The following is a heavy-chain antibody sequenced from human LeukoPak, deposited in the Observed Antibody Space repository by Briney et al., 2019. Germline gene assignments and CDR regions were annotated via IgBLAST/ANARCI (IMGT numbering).Heavy chain of an antibody. CDR1: GFTFSSYG. D-gene: IGHD3-10*01. J-gene: IGHJ4*02. CDR2: ISYDGSNK. V-gene: IGHV3-30*03. CDR3: ARAPGAYGSGSYQIDY. Sequence: GGSLRLSCAASGFTFSSYGMHWVRQAPGKGLEWVAVISYDGSNKYYADSVKGRFTISRDNSKNTLYLQMNSLRAEDTAVYFCARAPGAYGSGSYQIDYWGQGTLVTVSS.